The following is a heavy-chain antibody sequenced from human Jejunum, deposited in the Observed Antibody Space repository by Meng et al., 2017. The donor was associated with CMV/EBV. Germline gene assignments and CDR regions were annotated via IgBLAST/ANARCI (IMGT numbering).Heavy chain of an antibody. J-gene: IGHJ4*02. V-gene: IGHV4-39*07. D-gene: IGHD5-18*01. CDR2: IYYSGTP. Sequence: SGCSFTSSTYYCGWIRQPPGKGLEWIGNIYYSGTPSYNPSLKSRGTISVDTSTNQFSLKLSSVTAADTAVYYCTRGLGSYGSRIDYWGQGTLVTVSS. CDR1: GCSFTSSTYY. CDR3: TRGLGSYGSRIDY.